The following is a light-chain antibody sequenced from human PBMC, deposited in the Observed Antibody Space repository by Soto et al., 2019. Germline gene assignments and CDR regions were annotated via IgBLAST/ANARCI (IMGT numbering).Light chain of an antibody. Sequence: EVVRTQSPATLSVSPGEGATLSCRASQSVGSLVAWYQQKPGQAPRLLIHRVSTRATGIPARFSGSGSGTDFTLTISSLEPEDFAVYYCQQRSNWPPLYTFGQGTRLEIK. J-gene: IGKJ5*01. V-gene: IGKV3-11*01. CDR3: QQRSNWPPLYT. CDR1: QSVGSL. CDR2: RVS.